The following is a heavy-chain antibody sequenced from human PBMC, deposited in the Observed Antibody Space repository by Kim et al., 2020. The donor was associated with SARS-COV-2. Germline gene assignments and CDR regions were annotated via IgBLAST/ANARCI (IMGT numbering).Heavy chain of an antibody. V-gene: IGHV4-34*01. CDR1: GGSFSGYY. CDR3: ARGRGGSVAGTTYNWFDP. D-gene: IGHD6-19*01. J-gene: IGHJ5*02. CDR2: INHSGST. Sequence: SETLSLTCAVYGGSFSGYYWSWIRQPPGKGLEWIGEINHSGSTNYNPSLKSRVTISVDTSKNQFSLKLSSVTAADTAVYYCARGRGGSVAGTTYNWFDPWGQGTLVTVSS.